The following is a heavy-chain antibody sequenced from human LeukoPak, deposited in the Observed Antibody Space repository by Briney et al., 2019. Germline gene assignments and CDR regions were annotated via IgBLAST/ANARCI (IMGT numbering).Heavy chain of an antibody. J-gene: IGHJ3*02. CDR1: GDSVSSNSAA. Sequence: SQTLSLTCAISGDSVSSNSAAWNWIRQSPSRGLEWLGRTYYRSKWYNDYAVSVKSRITINPDTSKNQFSLQLNSVTPEDTAVYYCEREGVRSGWYLNVFDIGGKGKMVTVSS. V-gene: IGHV6-1*01. CDR3: EREGVRSGWYLNVFDI. D-gene: IGHD6-19*01. CDR2: TYYRSKWYN.